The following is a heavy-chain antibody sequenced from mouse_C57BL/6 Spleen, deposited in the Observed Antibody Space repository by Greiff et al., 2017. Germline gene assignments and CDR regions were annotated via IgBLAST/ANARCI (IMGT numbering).Heavy chain of an antibody. D-gene: IGHD2-1*01. V-gene: IGHV1-76*01. CDR1: GYTFTDYY. Sequence: QVHVKQSGAELVRPGASVKLSCKASGYTFTDYYINWVKQRPGQGLEWIARIYPGSGNTYYNEKFKGKATLTAEKSSSTAYMQLSSLTSEDSAVYFCARRGGNYEFDYWGQGTTFTVSS. CDR2: IYPGSGNT. J-gene: IGHJ2*01. CDR3: ARRGGNYEFDY.